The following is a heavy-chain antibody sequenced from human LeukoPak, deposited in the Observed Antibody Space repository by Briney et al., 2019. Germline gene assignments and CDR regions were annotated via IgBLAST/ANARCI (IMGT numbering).Heavy chain of an antibody. J-gene: IGHJ5*02. CDR3: ARDRVFNWFDP. D-gene: IGHD6-13*01. CDR1: GGSISSGGYY. CDR2: IYHSGST. V-gene: IGHV4-30-2*01. Sequence: SQTLSLTCTVSGGSISSGGYYWSWIRQPPGKGLEWIGYIYHSGSTYYNPSLKSRVTISVDRSKNQFSLKLGSVTAADTAVYYCARDRVFNWFDPWGQGTLVTVSS.